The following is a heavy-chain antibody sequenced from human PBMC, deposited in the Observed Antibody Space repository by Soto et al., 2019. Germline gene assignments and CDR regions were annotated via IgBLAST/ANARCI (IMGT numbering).Heavy chain of an antibody. V-gene: IGHV3-30*03. CDR2: ASYSGSEV. D-gene: IGHD3-10*01. CDR3: ARDSGWPILNFDF. J-gene: IGHJ4*02. CDR1: GFDFSSYG. Sequence: GGSLRLSCVASGFDFSSYGIHWVRQPPGKGLEWVASASYSGSEVFYADFAKGRFTVSKEISKKTAFLQMNALRHDDSAIYFCARDSGWPILNFDFWGQGTQVTVSS.